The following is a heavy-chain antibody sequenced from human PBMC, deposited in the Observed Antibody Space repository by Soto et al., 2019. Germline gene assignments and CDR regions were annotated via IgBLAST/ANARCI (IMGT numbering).Heavy chain of an antibody. V-gene: IGHV4-39*01. Sequence: SETLSLTCTVSGCSISSSSYYWGWIRQPPGKGLEWIGSIYYSGSTYYNPSLKGRVTISVDTSKNQFSLKLSSVTAADTDVDYCARHSIHRPEWLGDAFDIWGQGTMVTVSS. CDR3: ARHSIHRPEWLGDAFDI. J-gene: IGHJ3*02. CDR2: IYYSGST. CDR1: GCSISSSSYY. D-gene: IGHD5-12*01.